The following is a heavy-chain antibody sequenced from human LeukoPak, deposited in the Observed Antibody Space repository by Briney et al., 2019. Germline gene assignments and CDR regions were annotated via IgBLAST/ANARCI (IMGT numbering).Heavy chain of an antibody. J-gene: IGHJ4*02. Sequence: GGSLRLSCAASGYRFSSYAMSWVRQAPGKGLEWVSAISGSGVSTYYADSEKGRFTVSRDNSKNTLYLQMSSLRAEDTAVYYCAKDLGGSGSYNYWGQGTLVTVSS. V-gene: IGHV3-23*01. CDR1: GYRFSSYA. CDR2: ISGSGVST. CDR3: AKDLGGSGSYNY. D-gene: IGHD3-10*01.